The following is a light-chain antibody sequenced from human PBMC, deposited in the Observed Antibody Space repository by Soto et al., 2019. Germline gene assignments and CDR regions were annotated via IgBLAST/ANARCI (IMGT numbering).Light chain of an antibody. CDR1: QSISRG. CDR3: QQYKTFWT. CDR2: DVS. V-gene: IGKV1-5*01. J-gene: IGKJ1*01. Sequence: VQMTQSPSTLSASVGARVMITCRASQSISRGLAWYQQKPGKAPKLRIYDVSSLESGVPSRLSGSGSGTEFTLTISSLQPVNSATYYCQQYKTFWTFGQGTKVDIK.